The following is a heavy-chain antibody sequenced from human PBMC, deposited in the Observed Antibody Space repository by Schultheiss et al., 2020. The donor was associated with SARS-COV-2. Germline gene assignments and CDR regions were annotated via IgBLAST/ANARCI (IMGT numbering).Heavy chain of an antibody. CDR3: ARDRTGSSWFTYYGLDV. V-gene: IGHV3-23*01. J-gene: IGHJ6*01. Sequence: GESLKISCAASGFTFSSYAMHWVRQAPGKGLEWVSTITGSGGSTYYADSVKGRFTISRDNSKNTLYLQMNSLRAEDTAVYYCARDRTGSSWFTYYGLDVWGQGTTVTVAS. CDR2: ITGSGGST. D-gene: IGHD6-13*01. CDR1: GFTFSSYA.